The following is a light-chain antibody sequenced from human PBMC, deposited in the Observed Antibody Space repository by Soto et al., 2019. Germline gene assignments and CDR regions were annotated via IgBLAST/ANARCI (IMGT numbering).Light chain of an antibody. J-gene: IGKJ1*01. V-gene: IGKV1-5*01. CDR3: QHYNSYSEA. CDR1: ENINKW. Sequence: DIQMTQSPSTLSASVGDRVTITCRASENINKWLAWYQQKPGKAPKLLIYDASNLESGVPSRFSGSGSGTEFTLTISSLQPDDFATYYCQHYNSYSEAFGQGTK. CDR2: DAS.